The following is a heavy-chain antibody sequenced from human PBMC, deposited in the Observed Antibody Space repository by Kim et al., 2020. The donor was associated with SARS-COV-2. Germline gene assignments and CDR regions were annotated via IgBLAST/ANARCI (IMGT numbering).Heavy chain of an antibody. V-gene: IGHV3-48*02. CDR2: SPR. D-gene: IGHD3-16*01. Sequence: SPRYYEDSIKGRFTNSGDNAKNSLYLQMNSLRDEDTAVYYCARVRGGANDYWGQGTLVTVSS. J-gene: IGHJ4*02. CDR3: ARVRGGANDY.